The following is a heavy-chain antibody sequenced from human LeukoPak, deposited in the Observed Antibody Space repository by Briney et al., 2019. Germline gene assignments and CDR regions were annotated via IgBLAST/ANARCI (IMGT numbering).Heavy chain of an antibody. CDR2: IKSKTDGGTT. Sequence: GGSLRLSCAASGFTFSNAWMSWVRQAPGKGLEWVGRIKSKTDGGTTDYAAPVKGRFTISRDDSKNTLYLQMNSLRAEDTAVYYCAKGGGVGYCSSTSCYTPGPFDPWGQGTLVTVSS. J-gene: IGHJ5*02. CDR3: AKGGGVGYCSSTSCYTPGPFDP. D-gene: IGHD2-2*02. CDR1: GFTFSNAW. V-gene: IGHV3-15*01.